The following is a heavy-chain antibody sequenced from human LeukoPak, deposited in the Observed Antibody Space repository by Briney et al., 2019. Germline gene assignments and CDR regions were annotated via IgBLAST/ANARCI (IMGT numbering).Heavy chain of an antibody. D-gene: IGHD2-2*02. CDR1: GLMFSNYW. V-gene: IGHV3-7*01. CDR2: IKPDGSAK. Sequence: PGGSLRLSCAASGLMFSNYWMTWVRQTPGKGLEWVANIKPDGSAKYYLDSVKGRFTISRDNARNSLYLQMNSLRAEDTAVYYCARAQGYCSSTSCYMYFDYWGQGTLVTVSS. CDR3: ARAQGYCSSTSCYMYFDY. J-gene: IGHJ4*02.